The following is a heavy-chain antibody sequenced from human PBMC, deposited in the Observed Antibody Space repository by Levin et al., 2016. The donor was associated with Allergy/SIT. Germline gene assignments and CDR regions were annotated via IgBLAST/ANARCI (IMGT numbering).Heavy chain of an antibody. V-gene: IGHV4-39*01. CDR2: IYYSGST. CDR1: GGSISSSSYY. CDR3: ARLLARRDGYNSY. D-gene: IGHD5-24*01. Sequence: SETLSLTCTVSGGSISSSSYYWGWIRQPPGKGLEWIGSIYYSGSTYYNPSLKSRVTISVDTSKNQFSLKLSSVTAADTAVYYCARLLARRDGYNSYWGQGTLVTVSS. J-gene: IGHJ4*02.